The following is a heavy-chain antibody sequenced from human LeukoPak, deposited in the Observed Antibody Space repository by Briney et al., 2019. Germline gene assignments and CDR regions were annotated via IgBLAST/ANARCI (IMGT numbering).Heavy chain of an antibody. D-gene: IGHD2-8*01. CDR1: GFTVSSSY. CDR3: AKDVRRCNGACT. V-gene: IGHV3-53*01. J-gene: IGHJ5*02. Sequence: GGSLRLSCAASGFTVSSSYMSWVRQAPGKGLEWVSVFYSGGKTYYTDSVKGRFTISRDNSKNTLSLQMNSLRVEDTAIYYCAKDVRRCNGACTWGQGTLVTVSS. CDR2: FYSGGKT.